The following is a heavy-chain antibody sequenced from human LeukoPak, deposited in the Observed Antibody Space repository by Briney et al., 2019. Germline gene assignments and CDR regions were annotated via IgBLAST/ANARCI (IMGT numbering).Heavy chain of an antibody. Sequence: GGSLRLSCAASGFTFTTYWMSWVRQAPGKGLEWVANINQDGTEKFYVDSVKGRFTISRDNAKNSLYLQMNSLRAEDTAVYYCAREEWELPYYYYYMDVWGKGTTVTVSS. CDR2: INQDGTEK. CDR3: AREEWELPYYYYYMDV. J-gene: IGHJ6*03. CDR1: GFTFTTYW. D-gene: IGHD1-26*01. V-gene: IGHV3-7*01.